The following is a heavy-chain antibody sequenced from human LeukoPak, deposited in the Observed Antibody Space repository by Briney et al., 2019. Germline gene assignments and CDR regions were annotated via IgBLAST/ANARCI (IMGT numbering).Heavy chain of an antibody. Sequence: GGSLRLSCAASGFTFSSYGMHWVRQAPGKGLEWVAFIRYDGSNKYYADSVKGRFTISRDNSKNTLYLQMNSLRAEDTALYYCAKDIRPYFDWFFDYWGQGTLVTVSS. CDR2: IRYDGSNK. D-gene: IGHD3-9*01. J-gene: IGHJ4*02. CDR1: GFTFSSYG. CDR3: AKDIRPYFDWFFDY. V-gene: IGHV3-30*02.